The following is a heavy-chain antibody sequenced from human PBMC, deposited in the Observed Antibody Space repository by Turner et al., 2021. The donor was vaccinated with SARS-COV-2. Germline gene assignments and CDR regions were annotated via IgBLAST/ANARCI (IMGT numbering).Heavy chain of an antibody. V-gene: IGHV4-59*01. CDR2: IYYSGST. Sequence: QVQLQESGPGRVKPSETRSPPCTVSGGSISSYYWSWIRQPPGKGLEWIGYIYYSGSTNYNPSLKSRVTISVDTSKNQFCLTLSSVTAADTAVYYCARDPGEESFDYWGQGTLVTVSS. J-gene: IGHJ4*02. D-gene: IGHD3-16*01. CDR3: ARDPGEESFDY. CDR1: GGSISSYY.